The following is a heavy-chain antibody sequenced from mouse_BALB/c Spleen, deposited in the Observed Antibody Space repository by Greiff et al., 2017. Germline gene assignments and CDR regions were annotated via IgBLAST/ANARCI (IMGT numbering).Heavy chain of an antibody. Sequence: EVQLQESGGGLVKPGGSLKLSCAASGFTFSSYAMSWVRQSPEKRLEWVAEISSGGSYTYYPDTVTGRFTISRDNAKNTLYLEMSSLRSEDTAMYYCARTIMDYWGQGTSVTVSS. V-gene: IGHV5-9-4*01. CDR2: ISSGGSYT. CDR1: GFTFSSYA. CDR3: ARTIMDY. J-gene: IGHJ4*01.